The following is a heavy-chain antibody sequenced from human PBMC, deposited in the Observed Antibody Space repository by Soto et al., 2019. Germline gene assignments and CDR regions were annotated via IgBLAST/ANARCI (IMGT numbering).Heavy chain of an antibody. D-gene: IGHD3-9*01. Sequence: QLQLQESGPGLVKPSATLSLTCSVSGASISSKSYYWAWIRQPPGKGLEWIGNILYAGDTYYTPSLESRLTISVDLSPNQFSLRLSSVTAADTALYYCARLDLAYYGLDVWGQGATVLVSS. V-gene: IGHV4-39*01. CDR1: GASISSKSYY. CDR3: ARLDLAYYGLDV. CDR2: ILYAGDT. J-gene: IGHJ6*02.